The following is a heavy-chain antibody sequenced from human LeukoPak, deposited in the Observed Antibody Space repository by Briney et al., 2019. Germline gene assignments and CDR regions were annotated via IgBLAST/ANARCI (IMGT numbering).Heavy chain of an antibody. CDR2: INPNGGT. CDR3: ARDGIGGNAFDI. J-gene: IGHJ3*02. Sequence: ASVKVSCKASGYTFTGYYMHWVRQAPGQGLDWMGWINPNGGTNYAQQIQGRVTMTRDTSVSTAYMDLTGLGSDDTAVYYWARDGIGGNAFDIWGQGTMVTVSS. V-gene: IGHV1-2*02. CDR1: GYTFTGYY. D-gene: IGHD3-16*01.